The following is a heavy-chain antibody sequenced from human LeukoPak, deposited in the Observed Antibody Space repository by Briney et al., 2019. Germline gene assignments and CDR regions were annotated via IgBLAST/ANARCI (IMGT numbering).Heavy chain of an antibody. Sequence: PSQTLSLTCTVSCGSISSGGYYWSWIRQHPGKGLEWIGYIYSTGRTYYIPSLKIRLTMSVDTSQNQFSLKLTSVTAADSAVYYCARGGANYYEADYWGQGILVTVSA. CDR2: IYSTGRT. D-gene: IGHD4/OR15-4a*01. V-gene: IGHV4-31*03. CDR1: CGSISSGGYY. J-gene: IGHJ4*02. CDR3: ARGGANYYEADY.